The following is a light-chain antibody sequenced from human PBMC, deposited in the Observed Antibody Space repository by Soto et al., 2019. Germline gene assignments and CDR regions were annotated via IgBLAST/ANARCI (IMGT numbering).Light chain of an antibody. Sequence: QPVLTQPASVSGSPGQSITISCTGTSSDVGGYNYVSWYQQHPGKAPKLMIYNVSNRPSGVSNRFSGSKSGNTDSLTISGLQAEDEGHYYCSSFTSTNTVLFGGGTKLTVL. J-gene: IGLJ2*01. CDR3: SSFTSTNTVL. CDR2: NVS. V-gene: IGLV2-14*01. CDR1: SSDVGGYNY.